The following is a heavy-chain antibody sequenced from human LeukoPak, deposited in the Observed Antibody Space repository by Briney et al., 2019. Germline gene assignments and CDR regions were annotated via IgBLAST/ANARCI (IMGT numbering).Heavy chain of an antibody. CDR3: TKERGGGGRRINLMVGGYGP. V-gene: IGHV3-30*04. CDR1: GFTFSGFA. J-gene: IGHJ5*02. CDR2: ISYHGRDK. D-gene: IGHD3-22*01. Sequence: GGSLRLSCAGSGFTFSGFAMHWVRQAPGKGLEWVAAISYHGRDKYYADAVSGRFTISRDNSKNTLHLEMNSLRTDDTAVYYCTKERGGGGRRINLMVGGYGPWGQGTQVTVSS.